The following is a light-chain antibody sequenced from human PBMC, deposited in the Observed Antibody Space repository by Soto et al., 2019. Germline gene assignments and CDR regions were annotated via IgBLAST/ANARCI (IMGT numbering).Light chain of an antibody. CDR2: GAF. Sequence: EIVLTQSPGTLSLFPGERATLSCRASQSVSSRNLAWYRQKPGQAPSLLIYGAFNRTTGIPDRFSGSGSATDFTLTISRLEPADFSLYFCLLYGGSPPAYTFGRGTMLDIK. CDR1: QSVSSRN. CDR3: LLYGGSPPAYT. J-gene: IGKJ2*01. V-gene: IGKV3-20*01.